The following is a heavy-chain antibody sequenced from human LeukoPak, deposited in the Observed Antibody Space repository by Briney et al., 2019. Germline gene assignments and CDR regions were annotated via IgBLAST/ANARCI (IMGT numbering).Heavy chain of an antibody. Sequence: SETLSLTCAVDGGSFSGYYWGWIRQPPGKGLEWIGEINHSGSTNYNPSLKSRVTISVDTSKNQFSLKLSSVTAADTAVYYCARGALNGYPEDYYYYYMDVWGKGTTVTISS. J-gene: IGHJ6*03. V-gene: IGHV4-34*01. D-gene: IGHD5-24*01. CDR3: ARGALNGYPEDYYYYYMDV. CDR1: GGSFSGYY. CDR2: INHSGST.